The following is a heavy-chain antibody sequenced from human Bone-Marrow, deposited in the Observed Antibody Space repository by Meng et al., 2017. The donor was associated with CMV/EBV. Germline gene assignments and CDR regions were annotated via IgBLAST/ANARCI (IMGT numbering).Heavy chain of an antibody. J-gene: IGHJ3*02. V-gene: IGHV3-74*01. CDR3: ARSIAARRGHLDAFDI. Sequence: GESLKISCVVSGFTLSNYWMHWVRQAPGKGLVWVSRISLDGSSTNYADSVKGRFTISRDNAKNSLYLQMNSLRAEDTAVYNCARSIAARRGHLDAFDIWGQGTMVTVSS. CDR1: GFTLSNYW. D-gene: IGHD6-6*01. CDR2: ISLDGSST.